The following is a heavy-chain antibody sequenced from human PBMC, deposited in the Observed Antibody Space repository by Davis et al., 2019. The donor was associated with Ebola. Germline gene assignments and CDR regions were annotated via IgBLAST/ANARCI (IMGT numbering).Heavy chain of an antibody. Sequence: GGSLRLSCAASGFTFSSSAMRWVRQAPGKGLEWVSGISRNSGSIGYADSVKGRFTISRDNAKNSLYLQMNRLRAEDTALYYCAKDMHRSGCLPYIDDWGQGTLVTVST. V-gene: IGHV3-9*01. CDR1: GFTFSSSA. J-gene: IGHJ4*01. CDR3: AKDMHRSGCLPYIDD. D-gene: IGHD1-26*01. CDR2: ISRNSGSI.